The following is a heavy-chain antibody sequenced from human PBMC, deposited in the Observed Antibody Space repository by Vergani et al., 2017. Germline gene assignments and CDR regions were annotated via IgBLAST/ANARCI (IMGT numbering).Heavy chain of an antibody. CDR2: IFYSGTT. V-gene: IGHV4-31*11. CDR3: ARVDTQVPATSHFYYMDV. J-gene: IGHJ6*03. CDR1: GGSISSGDHC. Sequence: QVQLQESGPGVVKPSQTPSLMCAVSGGSISSGDHCWTWIRQRPGKGLEWIGYIFYSGTTYDNPSLRSRLTISVDTSQNQFSLKLRSVTAADTAVYYCARVDTQVPATSHFYYMDVWGKGTTVVVSS. D-gene: IGHD6-25*01.